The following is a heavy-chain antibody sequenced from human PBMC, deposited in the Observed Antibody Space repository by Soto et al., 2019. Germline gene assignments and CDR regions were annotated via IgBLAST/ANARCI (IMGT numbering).Heavy chain of an antibody. D-gene: IGHD2-2*01. CDR1: GFTFDDYA. Sequence: EVQLVESGGGLVQPGRSLRLSCAASGFTFDDYAMHWVRQAPGKGLEGVSGISWNSGSIGYADSVKGRFTISRDNAKNSLYLQMNRLRAEDTALYYCAKGTWYQLLPFSYFDYWGQGTLVTVSS. CDR2: ISWNSGSI. V-gene: IGHV3-9*01. CDR3: AKGTWYQLLPFSYFDY. J-gene: IGHJ4*02.